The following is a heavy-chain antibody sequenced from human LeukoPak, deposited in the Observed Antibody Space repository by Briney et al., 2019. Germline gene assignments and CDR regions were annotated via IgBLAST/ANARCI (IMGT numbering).Heavy chain of an antibody. V-gene: IGHV4-39*07. CDR1: GGSVSSGSYY. D-gene: IGHD3-22*01. CDR2: IYYSGST. J-gene: IGHJ4*02. CDR3: ARDSSGSFDY. Sequence: SETLSLTCTVSGGSVSSGSYYWGWIRQPPGKGLEWIGNIYYSGSTYYNPSLKSRVTISVETSKNQFSLKLSSVTAADTAVYYCARDSSGSFDYWGQGTLVTVSS.